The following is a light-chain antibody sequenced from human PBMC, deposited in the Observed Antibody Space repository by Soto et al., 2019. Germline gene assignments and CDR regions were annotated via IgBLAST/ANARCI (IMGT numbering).Light chain of an antibody. CDR2: DVT. CDR1: SSDVGGYNY. V-gene: IGLV2-14*01. J-gene: IGLJ1*01. CDR3: SSYTSSSTYV. Sequence: QSVLTQRASVSGSPGQSITISCTGTSSDVGGYNYVSWYQQHPGKAPKLMIYDVTYRPSGVSNRFSGSKSGNTASLTISGLQAEDEADYYCSSYTSSSTYVFGTGTKVTVL.